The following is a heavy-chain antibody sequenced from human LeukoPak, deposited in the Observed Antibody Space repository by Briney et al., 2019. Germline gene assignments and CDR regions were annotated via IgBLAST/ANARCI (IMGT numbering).Heavy chain of an antibody. J-gene: IGHJ4*02. D-gene: IGHD6-19*01. CDR3: ARGEVAGLDY. V-gene: IGHV4-61*01. CDR2: IYYSGST. Sequence: PSETLSLTCAVSGYSISSGYYWGWIRQPPGKGLEWIGYIYYSGSTNYNPSLKSRVTISVDTSKNQFSLELSSVTAADTAVYYCARGEVAGLDYWGQGTLVTVSS. CDR1: GYSISSGYY.